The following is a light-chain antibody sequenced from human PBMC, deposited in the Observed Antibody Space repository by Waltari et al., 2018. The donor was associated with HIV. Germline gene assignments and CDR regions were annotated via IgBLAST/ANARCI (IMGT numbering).Light chain of an antibody. CDR3: ESYTSTSVWV. CDR2: DVT. Sequence: QSALTQPASVSGSPGPSITISCTGSSSDVGGYTFVSWYQQHPGKAPRVLIYDVTIRPSGVSDRFSGSRSGDTASLTISGLQPEDEADYYCESYTSTSVWVFGGGTRLTVL. V-gene: IGLV2-14*03. CDR1: SSDVGGYTF. J-gene: IGLJ3*02.